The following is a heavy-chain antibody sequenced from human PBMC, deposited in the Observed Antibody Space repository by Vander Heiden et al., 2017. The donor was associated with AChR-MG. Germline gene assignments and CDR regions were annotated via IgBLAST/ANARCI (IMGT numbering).Heavy chain of an antibody. CDR3: ARVSGPGIADNIDY. J-gene: IGHJ4*02. Sequence: EVQLVESGGGLVQPGGSLRLSCAASGFTFSSYEMNWVRQAPGKGLEWVSYISSSGSTIYYADSVKGRFTISRDNAKNSLYLQMNSLRAEDTAVYYCARVSGPGIADNIDYWCQGTLVTVSS. CDR2: ISSSGSTI. V-gene: IGHV3-48*03. D-gene: IGHD6-13*01. CDR1: GFTFSSYE.